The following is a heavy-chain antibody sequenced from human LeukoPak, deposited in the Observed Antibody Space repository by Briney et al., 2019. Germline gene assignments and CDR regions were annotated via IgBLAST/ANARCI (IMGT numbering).Heavy chain of an antibody. J-gene: IGHJ2*01. D-gene: IGHD3-22*01. Sequence: PGGSLRLSCAASGFTFSSYAMSWVRQAPGKGLEWVSAISGSGVNTYYADSVKGRFTFSRDNSKNTLHLQMNSLRAEDTAVYYCAKGSYYDSSGYYFTNWYFDLWGRGTLVTVSS. CDR2: ISGSGVNT. CDR1: GFTFSSYA. V-gene: IGHV3-23*01. CDR3: AKGSYYDSSGYYFTNWYFDL.